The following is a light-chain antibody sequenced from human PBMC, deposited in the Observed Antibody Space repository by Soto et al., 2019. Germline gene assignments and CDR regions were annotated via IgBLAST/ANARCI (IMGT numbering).Light chain of an antibody. Sequence: QSVLTQPASVSGSPGQSITISCTGTSRDVGGYNYVSWYQQHPGKAPKLMIYEVTNRPSGVSNRFSGSKSGNTASLTISGLQAEDEADYYCSSYTSRSTLVFGTGTKLTVL. CDR2: EVT. CDR1: SRDVGGYNY. CDR3: SSYTSRSTLV. V-gene: IGLV2-14*01. J-gene: IGLJ1*01.